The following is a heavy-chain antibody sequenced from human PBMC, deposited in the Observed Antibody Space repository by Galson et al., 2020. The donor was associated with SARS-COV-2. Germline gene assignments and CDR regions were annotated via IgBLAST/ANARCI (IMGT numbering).Heavy chain of an antibody. J-gene: IGHJ6*02. CDR3: ARRLTGPSAGGIDV. CDR2: ISAYNGNT. Sequence: ASVKVSCKASGYTFTSYGISWVRQAPGQGLEWMGWISAYNGNTNYAQKLQGRVTMTTDTSTSTAYMELRSLRSDDTAVYYCARRLTGPSAGGIDVWGQGTTVTVSS. V-gene: IGHV1-18*01. CDR1: GYTFTSYG. D-gene: IGHD3-9*01.